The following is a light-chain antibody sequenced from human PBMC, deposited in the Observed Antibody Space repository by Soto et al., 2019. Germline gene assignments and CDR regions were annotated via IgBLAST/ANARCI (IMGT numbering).Light chain of an antibody. J-gene: IGLJ1*01. CDR2: EVN. V-gene: IGLV2-23*02. CDR1: SSNVGSYKL. CDR3: CSSGGSPTYV. Sequence: QSGLTQPASVSGSPGHSITISCTGTSSNVGSYKLVSWYQQHPGKAPKLMIFEVNKRPSGVSNRFSGSKSGNTASLTISGLKVEDEADYYCCSSGGSPTYVFGTGTKVTVL.